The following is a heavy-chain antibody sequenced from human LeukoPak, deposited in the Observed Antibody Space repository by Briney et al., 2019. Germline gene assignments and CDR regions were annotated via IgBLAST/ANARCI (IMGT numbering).Heavy chain of an antibody. CDR2: IYYSGST. CDR1: GGSISSSSYY. V-gene: IGHV4-39*07. J-gene: IGHJ5*02. Sequence: SETLSLTCTVSGGSISSSSYYWGWIRQPPGKGLEWIGSIYYSGSTYYNPSLKSRVTISVDKSKNQFSLKLSSVTAADTAVYYCASIVVVPAATHYNWFDPWGQGTLVTVSS. CDR3: ASIVVVPAATHYNWFDP. D-gene: IGHD2-2*01.